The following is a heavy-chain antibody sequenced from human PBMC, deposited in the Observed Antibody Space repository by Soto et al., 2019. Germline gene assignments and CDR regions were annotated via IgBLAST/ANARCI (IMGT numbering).Heavy chain of an antibody. CDR1: GFTFSSYA. V-gene: IGHV3-30-3*01. CDR3: ARALASGGWELRLCAFDI. J-gene: IGHJ3*02. Sequence: QVQLVESGGGVVQPGRSLRLSCAASGFTFSSYAMHWVRQAPGKGLEWVAVISYDGSNKYYADSVKGRFTISRDNSKNTLYLQMNSLRAEDTAVYYCARALASGGWELRLCAFDIWGQGTMVTVSS. D-gene: IGHD1-26*01. CDR2: ISYDGSNK.